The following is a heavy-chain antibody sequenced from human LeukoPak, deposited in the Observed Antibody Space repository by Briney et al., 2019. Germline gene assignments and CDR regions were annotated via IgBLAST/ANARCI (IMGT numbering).Heavy chain of an antibody. CDR2: LDYVGST. Sequence: SETLSLTCTVSGGSISSDSYYWGWIRQPPGTGLEWIGSLDYVGSTYYNPSLKSRVTISLDTSKNQFSLKLSSVTAADTAVYYCATLGYSYGTDYWGQGALVTVSS. CDR3: ATLGYSYGTDY. CDR1: GGSISSDSYY. D-gene: IGHD5-18*01. J-gene: IGHJ4*02. V-gene: IGHV4-39*07.